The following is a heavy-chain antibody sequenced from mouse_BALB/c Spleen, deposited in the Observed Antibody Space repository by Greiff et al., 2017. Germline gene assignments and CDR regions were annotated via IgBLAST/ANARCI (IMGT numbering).Heavy chain of an antibody. D-gene: IGHD1-2*01. CDR3: ARHSTTATFDY. CDR2: ISSGGSYT. J-gene: IGHJ2*01. CDR1: GFTFSSYG. V-gene: IGHV5-6*01. Sequence: EVQLVESGGDLVKPGGSLKLSCAASGFTFSSYGMSWVRQTPDKRLEWVATISSGGSYTYYPDSVKGRFTISRDNAKNTLYLQMSSLKSEDTAMYYCARHSTTATFDYWGQGTTLTVSS.